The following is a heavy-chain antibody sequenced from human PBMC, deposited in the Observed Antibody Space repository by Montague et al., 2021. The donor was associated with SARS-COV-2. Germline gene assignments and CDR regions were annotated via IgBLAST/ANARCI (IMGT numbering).Heavy chain of an antibody. J-gene: IGHJ4*02. V-gene: IGHV3-74*01. CDR2: INSDGSST. CDR3: ITMIVVAEDYFDY. D-gene: IGHD3-22*01. CDR1: GFTFSSYW. Sequence: SLRLSCAASGFTFSSYWMHWVRQAPGKGLVWVSRINSDGSSTSYADSVKDRFTISRDNAKNTLHLQMNSLRAEDTAVYYCITMIVVAEDYFDYWGQGTLVTVSS.